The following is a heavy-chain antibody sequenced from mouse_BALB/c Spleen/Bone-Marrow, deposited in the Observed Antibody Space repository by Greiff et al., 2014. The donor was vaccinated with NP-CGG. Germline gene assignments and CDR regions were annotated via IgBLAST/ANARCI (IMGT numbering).Heavy chain of an antibody. CDR2: VDPANGNT. Sequence: VPLKESGAGLLKPGASVKLSCTASGFNIKETYMHWGKQRPEQGLGWIGRVDPANGNTKYDPKFQGKATITADTSSNTAYLQLSSLTSEDTAVYYCARWEYYAMDYWGQGTSVTVSS. V-gene: IGHV14-3*02. J-gene: IGHJ4*01. CDR1: GFNIKETY. CDR3: ARWEYYAMDY. D-gene: IGHD4-1*01.